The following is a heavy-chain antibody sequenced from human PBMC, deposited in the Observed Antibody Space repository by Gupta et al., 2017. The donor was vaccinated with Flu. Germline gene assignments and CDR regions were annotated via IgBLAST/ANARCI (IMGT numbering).Heavy chain of an antibody. CDR1: GFTFSSYS. J-gene: IGHJ4*02. CDR3: ARDPGPSSSKSGIIDY. CDR2: ISFTSTVI. D-gene: IGHD2-15*01. V-gene: IGHV3-21*02. Sequence: EVQLVESGGGLVKPGGSLRLSCAASGFTFSSYSMNWVRQAPGKGLEWVSSISFTSTVIYYADSVKGRFTISRDNAKNSLYLQMNSRRAEDTAVYDCARDPGPSSSKSGIIDYWGQGTRVTVSS.